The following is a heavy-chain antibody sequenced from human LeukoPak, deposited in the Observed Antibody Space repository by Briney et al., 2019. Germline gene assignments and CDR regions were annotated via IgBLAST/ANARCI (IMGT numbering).Heavy chain of an antibody. CDR3: ARDAYCSSTSCHLYNWFDP. V-gene: IGHV3-74*01. Sequence: PGGSLRLSSAASGFTFSSYWMHWVRQAPGKVLVWVSRINSDGSSTSYADSVKGRFTISRDNAKNTLYLQINSLRAEDTAVYYCARDAYCSSTSCHLYNWFDPWGQGTLVTVSS. CDR2: INSDGSST. J-gene: IGHJ5*02. CDR1: GFTFSSYW. D-gene: IGHD2-2*01.